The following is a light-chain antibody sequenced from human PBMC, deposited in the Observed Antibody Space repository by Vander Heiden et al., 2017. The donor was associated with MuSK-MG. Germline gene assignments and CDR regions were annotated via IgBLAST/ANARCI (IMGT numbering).Light chain of an antibody. V-gene: IGLV1-44*01. J-gene: IGLJ2*01. CDR2: SNN. CDR3: STWDDSLNGVV. Sequence: QSVLTPPPSASGAPGQRVTISCSGSRSNIGSNTVNWYHQVPGTAPKLLMYSNNQRPSGVPDRFSGSKSGTSASLAISGLQSEDEADYYCSTWDDSLNGVVFGGGTKVTVL. CDR1: RSNIGSNT.